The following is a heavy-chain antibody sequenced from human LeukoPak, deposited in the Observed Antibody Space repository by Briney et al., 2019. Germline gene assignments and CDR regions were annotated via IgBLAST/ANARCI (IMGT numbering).Heavy chain of an antibody. D-gene: IGHD3-22*01. CDR3: AKQAYDSPRTDFDY. J-gene: IGHJ4*02. Sequence: GGSLRLSCAASGLTFSRFAMSWVRQAPGKGLEWVSGVSTSGGSTYYADSVKGRFTISRDNSKNTLHLQMNSLRAEDTAIYYCAKQAYDSPRTDFDYWGQGTLVTVSS. V-gene: IGHV3-23*01. CDR1: GLTFSRFA. CDR2: VSTSGGST.